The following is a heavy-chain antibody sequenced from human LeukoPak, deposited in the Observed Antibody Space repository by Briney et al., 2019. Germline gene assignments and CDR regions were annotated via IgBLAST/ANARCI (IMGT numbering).Heavy chain of an antibody. CDR2: IIPIFGTA. CDR3: ASTPSGWFFYFDY. D-gene: IGHD6-19*01. Sequence: GASVKVSCKASGGTFSSYAISWVRQAPGQGLEWMGGIIPIFGTANYAQKFQGRVTITADESTSTAYMELSSLRSEDTAVYYCASTPSGWFFYFDYWGQGTLVTVSS. CDR1: GGTFSSYA. V-gene: IGHV1-69*13. J-gene: IGHJ4*02.